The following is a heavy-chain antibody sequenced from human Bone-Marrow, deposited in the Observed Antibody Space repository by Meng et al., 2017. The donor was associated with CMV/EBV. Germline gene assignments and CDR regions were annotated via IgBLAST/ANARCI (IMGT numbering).Heavy chain of an antibody. Sequence: GESLKISCAASGFTFSSYAMSWVRQAPGKGLEWVSGISDSGDGTYYADSVKGRFAISRGNSKSTLSLQMNSLRAEYTAVYHRASFFGVVMCPSPNCFDPWGHGTLVTVSS. CDR3: ASFFGVVMCPSPNCFDP. CDR1: GFTFSSYA. J-gene: IGHJ5*02. CDR2: ISDSGDGT. D-gene: IGHD3-3*01. V-gene: IGHV3-23*01.